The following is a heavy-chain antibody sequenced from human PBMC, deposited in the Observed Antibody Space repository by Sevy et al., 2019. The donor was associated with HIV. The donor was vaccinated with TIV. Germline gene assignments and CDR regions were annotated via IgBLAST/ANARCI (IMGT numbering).Heavy chain of an antibody. D-gene: IGHD2-15*01. J-gene: IGHJ3*02. CDR3: ARDSGNSGDAFDI. CDR2: IYYDGSNK. CDR1: GFTFSSYA. V-gene: IGHV3-30-3*01. Sequence: GGSLRLSCAASGFTFSSYAMHWVRQAPGKGLEWVAVIYYDGSNKYYADSGKDRLTISRDNSKNTLYLQMNSLGAEDTAVYYCARDSGNSGDAFDIWGQGTMVTVSS.